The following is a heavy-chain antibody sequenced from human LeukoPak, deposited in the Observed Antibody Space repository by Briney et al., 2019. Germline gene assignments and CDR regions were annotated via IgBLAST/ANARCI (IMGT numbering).Heavy chain of an antibody. Sequence: SVKVSCKASGGTFSSYAISWVRQAPGQGLEWMGGIIPIFGTANYAQKFQGRVTITADESTSTAYMELSSLRSEDTAVYYCARSDTAMVPTYDYWGQGTLVTVSS. J-gene: IGHJ4*02. CDR2: IIPIFGTA. CDR3: ARSDTAMVPTYDY. CDR1: GGTFSSYA. D-gene: IGHD5-18*01. V-gene: IGHV1-69*13.